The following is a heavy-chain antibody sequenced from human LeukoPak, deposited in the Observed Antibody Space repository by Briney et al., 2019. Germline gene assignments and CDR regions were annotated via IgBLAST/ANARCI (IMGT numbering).Heavy chain of an antibody. Sequence: GGSLRLSCAASGFTFSSYWMTRVRQAPGKGLEWVAAFGGGGTSTYFADSVKGRFTISRDNSKNTLYLQMNSLRAEDTAVYYCAKVRGGGHSYGYDYWGQGTLVTVSS. CDR2: FGGGGTST. V-gene: IGHV3-23*01. CDR3: AKVRGGGHSYGYDY. J-gene: IGHJ4*01. CDR1: GFTFSSYW. D-gene: IGHD5-18*01.